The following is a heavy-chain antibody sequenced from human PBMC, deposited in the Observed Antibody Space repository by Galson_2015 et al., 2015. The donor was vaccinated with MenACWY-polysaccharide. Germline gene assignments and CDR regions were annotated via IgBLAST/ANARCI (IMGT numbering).Heavy chain of an antibody. CDR3: AHVMITFGGVIGDDAFDV. CDR2: IYWDGDN. D-gene: IGHD3-16*01. Sequence: PALVKPTQPLTLTCTFSGFSLITQGVGVNWIRQPPGKALEWLAVIYWDGDNRYSPPLRSRLTVTKDTSKNQVVLTMTNMDPVDTATYYCAHVMITFGGVIGDDAFDVWGQGTMVTVSS. J-gene: IGHJ3*01. CDR1: GFSLITQGVG. V-gene: IGHV2-5*02.